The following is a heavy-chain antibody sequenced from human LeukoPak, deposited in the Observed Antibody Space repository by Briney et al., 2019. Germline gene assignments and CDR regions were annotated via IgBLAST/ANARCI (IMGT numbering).Heavy chain of an antibody. CDR3: ARRLFYSGYDR. Sequence: PSETLSLTCNVYGGSFSGYYWSWIRQPPGKGLEWIGEINHSGSTNNSPSLKSRVTISVDTSKNQFSLKLSSLTTADTAVYYCARRLFYSGYDRWGQGTLVTVSS. V-gene: IGHV4-34*01. CDR2: INHSGST. D-gene: IGHD5-12*01. J-gene: IGHJ4*02. CDR1: GGSFSGYY.